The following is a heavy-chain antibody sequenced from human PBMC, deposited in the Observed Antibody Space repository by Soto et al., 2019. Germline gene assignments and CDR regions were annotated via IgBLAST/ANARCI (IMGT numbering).Heavy chain of an antibody. J-gene: IGHJ4*02. V-gene: IGHV4-31*03. CDR2: IYYSGST. CDR1: GGSISSGGYY. Sequence: SETLSLTCTVSGGSISSGGYYWSWIRQHPGKGLEWIGYIYYSGSTYYNPSLKSRVTISVDTSKNQFSLKLSSVTAADTAVYYCARVQYYYDSSGYLYYFGYWGQGTLVTVSS. D-gene: IGHD3-22*01. CDR3: ARVQYYYDSSGYLYYFGY.